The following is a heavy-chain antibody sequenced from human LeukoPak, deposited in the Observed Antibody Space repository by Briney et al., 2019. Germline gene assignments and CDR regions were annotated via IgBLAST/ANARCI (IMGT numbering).Heavy chain of an antibody. Sequence: GGSLRLSCAASGFTFSSYSMNWVRQAPGKGLEWVSSISSSSSYIYYADSVKGRFTISRDNAKNSLYLQMNSLRAEDTAVYYCARVGRSGRLKDIVVVPAAITKGDYYYYMDVWGKGTTVTVSS. J-gene: IGHJ6*03. V-gene: IGHV3-21*01. CDR2: ISSSSSYI. CDR1: GFTFSSYS. CDR3: ARVGRSGRLKDIVVVPAAITKGDYYYYMDV. D-gene: IGHD2-2*01.